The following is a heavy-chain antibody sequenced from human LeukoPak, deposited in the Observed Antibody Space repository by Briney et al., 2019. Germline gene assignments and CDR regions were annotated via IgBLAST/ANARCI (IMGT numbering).Heavy chain of an antibody. D-gene: IGHD2-2*01. CDR2: SSGSGGST. J-gene: IGHJ4*02. CDR3: AKDLRDCSSTSCFFDY. V-gene: IGHV3-23*01. CDR1: GFTFSSYA. Sequence: TGGSLRLACAASGFTFSSYAMSWVRQAPGKGLEWISASSGSGGSTYYADSVKGRFTISRDNSKNTLFLQMNSLRAEDTAIYYCAKDLRDCSSTSCFFDYWGQGTLVTVSS.